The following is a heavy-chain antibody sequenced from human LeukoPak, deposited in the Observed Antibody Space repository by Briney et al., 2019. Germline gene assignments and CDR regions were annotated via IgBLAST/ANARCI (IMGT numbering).Heavy chain of an antibody. CDR2: INSDGSST. J-gene: IGHJ4*02. Sequence: PGRSLRLSCTASGFXFGDYAMSWVRQAPGKGLVWVSRINSDGSSTGYADSVKGRFTISRDNTKNTLYLQMNSLRAEDTAVYYCANLRVTREGETGWGQGTLVTVSS. CDR1: GFXFGDYA. V-gene: IGHV3-74*01. D-gene: IGHD4-11*01. CDR3: ANLRVTREGETG.